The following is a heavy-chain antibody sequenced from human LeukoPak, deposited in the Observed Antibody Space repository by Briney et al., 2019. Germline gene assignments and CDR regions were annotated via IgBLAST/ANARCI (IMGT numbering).Heavy chain of an antibody. J-gene: IGHJ4*02. V-gene: IGHV1-69*06. CDR3: ARDGYNYGMHLARHFDY. CDR2: IIPIFGTA. D-gene: IGHD5-24*01. Sequence: GASVKVSCKASGGTFSSYAISWVRQAPGQGLEWMGGIIPIFGTANYAQKFQGRVTITADKSTSTAYMELSSLRSEDTAVYYCARDGYNYGMHLARHFDYWGQGTLVTVSS. CDR1: GGTFSSYA.